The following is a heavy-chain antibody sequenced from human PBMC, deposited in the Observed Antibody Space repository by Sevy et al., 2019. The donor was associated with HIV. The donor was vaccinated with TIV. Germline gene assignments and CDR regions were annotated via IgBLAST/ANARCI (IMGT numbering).Heavy chain of an antibody. CDR1: GFTFSSYS. V-gene: IGHV3-48*02. Sequence: GGSLRLSCAASGFTFSSYSMNWVRQAPGKGLEWVSYISSSSSTIYYADSVKGRFTISRDNAKNSLYRQMNSLRDEDTAVYYCARDLKITYCSSTSCYKGLYYYGMDVWGQGTTVTVSS. CDR2: ISSSSSTI. J-gene: IGHJ6*02. CDR3: ARDLKITYCSSTSCYKGLYYYGMDV. D-gene: IGHD2-2*02.